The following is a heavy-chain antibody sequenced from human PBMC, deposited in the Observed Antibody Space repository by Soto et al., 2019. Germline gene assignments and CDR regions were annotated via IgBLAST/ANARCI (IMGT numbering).Heavy chain of an antibody. CDR1: GGSISSSNW. V-gene: IGHV4-4*02. D-gene: IGHD5-12*01. J-gene: IGHJ4*02. Sequence: SETLSLTCAVSGGSISSSNWWSWVRQPPGKGLEWIGEIYHSGSTNYNPSLKSRVTISVDKSKNQFSLKLSSVTAADTAVYYCARDRRGYSGYDTGFDYWGQGTLVTVSS. CDR3: ARDRRGYSGYDTGFDY. CDR2: IYHSGST.